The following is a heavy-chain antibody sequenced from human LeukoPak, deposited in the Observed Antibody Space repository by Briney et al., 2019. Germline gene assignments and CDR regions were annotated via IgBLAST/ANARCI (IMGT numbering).Heavy chain of an antibody. CDR3: ARGPYPYSASLFDY. D-gene: IGHD1-26*01. V-gene: IGHV4-59*01. CDR2: IYYSGST. CDR1: GGSISSYY. Sequence: PSETLSLTCTVSGGSISSYYWSWIRQPPGKGLEWIGYIYYSGSTNYNPSLKSRVTISVDTSKNQFSLKLSSVTAADTAVYYCARGPYPYSASLFDYWGQGTLVTVSS. J-gene: IGHJ4*02.